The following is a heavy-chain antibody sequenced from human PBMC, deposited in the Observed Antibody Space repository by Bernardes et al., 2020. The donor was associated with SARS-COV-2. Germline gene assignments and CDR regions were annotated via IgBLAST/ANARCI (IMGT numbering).Heavy chain of an antibody. CDR3: ARGNQYTITTWAFDV. CDR1: GVSLRGGSFRGYF. D-gene: IGHD4-4*01. CDR2: INHSGTT. J-gene: IGHJ3*01. V-gene: IGHV4-34*01. Sequence: SETLSLTCGVYGVSLRGGSFRGYFWTWIRQSPGRGLEWIGEINHSGTTNYNPSLKSRVTMSTDTSKSQFSLRLSSVTAADTAVYYCARGNQYTITTWAFDVWGQGTVVTVSS.